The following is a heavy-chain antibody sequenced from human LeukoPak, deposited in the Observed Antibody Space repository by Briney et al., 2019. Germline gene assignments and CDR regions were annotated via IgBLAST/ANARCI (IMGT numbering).Heavy chain of an antibody. Sequence: PAASVKVSCKASGYTFTGYYMHWVRQAPGQGLKWMGWINPNSGGTNYAQKFQGWVTMTRDTSISTAYMELSRLRSDDTAVYYCARDSGECTNGVCSYWFDPWGQGTLVTVSS. CDR2: INPNSGGT. CDR1: GYTFTGYY. D-gene: IGHD2-8*01. V-gene: IGHV1-2*04. J-gene: IGHJ5*02. CDR3: ARDSGECTNGVCSYWFDP.